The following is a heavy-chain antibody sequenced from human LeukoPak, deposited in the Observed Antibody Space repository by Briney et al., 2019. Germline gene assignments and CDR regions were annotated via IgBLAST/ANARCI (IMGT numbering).Heavy chain of an antibody. CDR2: IYYSGST. D-gene: IGHD6-13*01. V-gene: IGHV4-59*08. CDR1: GGSISSYY. CDR3: ARHPGGRYSNSWYGWFDP. J-gene: IGHJ5*02. Sequence: SETLSLTCTVSGGSISSYYWSWIRQPPGKGLEWIGYIYYSGSTNYNPSLKSRVTISVDTSKNQFSLKLSSVTAADTAVYYCARHPGGRYSNSWYGWFDPWGQGTLVTASS.